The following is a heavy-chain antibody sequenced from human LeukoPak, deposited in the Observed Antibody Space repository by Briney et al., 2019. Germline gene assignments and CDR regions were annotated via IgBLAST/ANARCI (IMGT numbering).Heavy chain of an antibody. CDR1: GGSITSYY. CDR2: IYYSGST. V-gene: IGHV4-59*01. J-gene: IGHJ3*02. Sequence: SETLSLTCTVSGGSITSYYWSWIRQPPGKGLEWIGYIYYSGSTNYNPSLKSRVTISVDTSKNQFSLKLSSVTAADTAVYYCARGASYHYDSSGYFNDAFDIWGQGTMVTVSS. CDR3: ARGASYHYDSSGYFNDAFDI. D-gene: IGHD3-22*01.